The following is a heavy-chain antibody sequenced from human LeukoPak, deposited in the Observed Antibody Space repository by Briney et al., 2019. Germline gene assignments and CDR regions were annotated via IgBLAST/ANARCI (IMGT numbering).Heavy chain of an antibody. CDR2: INHSGST. J-gene: IGHJ6*04. CDR3: ARGDIGGYDV. Sequence: SETLSLTCAVYGGSFSGYYWSWIRQPPGKGLEWIGEINHSGSTNYNPSLKSRVTISVDTPKNQFSLKLSSVTAADTAVYYCARGDIGGYDVWGKGTTVTVSS. V-gene: IGHV4-34*01. D-gene: IGHD6-25*01. CDR1: GGSFSGYY.